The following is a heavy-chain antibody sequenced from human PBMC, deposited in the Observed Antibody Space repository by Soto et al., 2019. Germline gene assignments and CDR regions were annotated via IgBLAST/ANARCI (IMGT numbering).Heavy chain of an antibody. D-gene: IGHD2-2*02. CDR3: ANVPIWCSSTSCYTEGFDY. V-gene: IGHV3-23*01. CDR2: ISAGGST. Sequence: PGGSPRLSCTASGFTFSDYAMSWVRQPPGKGLEWVSVISAGGSTYYADSVKGRFTVSRANSKNTLYLQMNSLRAEDTAVYYCANVPIWCSSTSCYTEGFDYWGQGTLVTVSS. CDR1: GFTFSDYA. J-gene: IGHJ4*02.